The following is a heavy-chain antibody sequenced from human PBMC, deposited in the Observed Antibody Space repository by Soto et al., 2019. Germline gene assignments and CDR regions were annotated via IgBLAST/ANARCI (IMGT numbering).Heavy chain of an antibody. V-gene: IGHV4-39*01. D-gene: IGHD1-26*01. J-gene: IGHJ1*01. Sequence: SETLSLTCTVSGGSISSSPYFWGWIRQPPGKGLEWIGSIYRDGTTYYNSSLKSRVTISVDTSRNQFSLKMSSVSAADTALYFCARHGSNSGTYSEYFQHWGQGTLVTV. CDR2: IYRDGTT. CDR1: GGSISSSPYF. CDR3: ARHGSNSGTYSEYFQH.